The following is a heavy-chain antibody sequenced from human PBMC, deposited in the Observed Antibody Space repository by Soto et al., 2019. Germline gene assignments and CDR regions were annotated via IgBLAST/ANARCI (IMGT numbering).Heavy chain of an antibody. Sequence: GVSLRLSCAASGFTFSSCAMGWVRQTPGKGLEWVSDIIDSGGSTYYADSVKGRFTISRDDSKSTLYLQMNSLRAEDTALYYCAKGRSYYYYYGVDVWGQGTPVTVSS. CDR2: IIDSGGST. J-gene: IGHJ6*02. V-gene: IGHV3-23*01. CDR3: AKGRSYYYYYGVDV. CDR1: GFTFSSCA.